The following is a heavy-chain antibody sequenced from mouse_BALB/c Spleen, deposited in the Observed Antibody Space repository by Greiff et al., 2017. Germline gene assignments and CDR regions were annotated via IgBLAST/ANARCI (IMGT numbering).Heavy chain of an antibody. V-gene: IGHV3-2*02. D-gene: IGHD2-10*02. J-gene: IGHJ4*01. CDR1: GYSFTSYYV. CDR2: ISYSGST. Sequence: EVMLVESGPGLVKPSQSLSLTCTVSGYSFTSYYVWYLIRQLPGNLVGWMGIISYSGSTSYNPSFKSRIPITRDTSKNQIFLQLISVTTEDTAIYYCGKRLYDNYGGAMDYWGQGTSVTVSA. CDR3: GKRLYDNYGGAMDY.